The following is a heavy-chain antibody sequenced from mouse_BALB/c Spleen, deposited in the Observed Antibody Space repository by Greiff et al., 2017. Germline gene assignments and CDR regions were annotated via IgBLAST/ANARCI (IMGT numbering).Heavy chain of an antibody. Sequence: EVQGVESGGGLVKPGGSLKLSCAASGFTFSSYTMSWVRQTPEKRLEWVATISSGGGNTYYPDSVKGRFTISRDNAKKTLYLQMSSLRSEDTALYYCARHGGLRRENVSWFAYWGQGTLVTVSA. V-gene: IGHV5-9*01. CDR3: ARHGGLRRENVSWFAY. CDR2: ISSGGGNT. J-gene: IGHJ3*01. CDR1: GFTFSSYT. D-gene: IGHD2-4*01.